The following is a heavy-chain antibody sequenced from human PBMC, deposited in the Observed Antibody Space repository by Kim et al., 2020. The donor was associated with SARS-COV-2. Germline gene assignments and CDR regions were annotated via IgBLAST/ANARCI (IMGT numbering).Heavy chain of an antibody. CDR3: ARGEWRWLQPDFGY. V-gene: IGHV3-11*01. J-gene: IGHJ4*02. Sequence: ADSVQGRFTISRDNAKNPLSLQMNSLRAEDTAVYYCARGEWRWLQPDFGYWGQGTLVTVSS. D-gene: IGHD5-18*01.